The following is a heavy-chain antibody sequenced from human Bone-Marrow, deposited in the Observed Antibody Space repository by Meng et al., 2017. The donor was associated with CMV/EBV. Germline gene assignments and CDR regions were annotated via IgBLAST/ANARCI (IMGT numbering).Heavy chain of an antibody. Sequence: GGSLRLPCAASGFTFSSYGMHWVRQAPGKGLEWVAFIRYDGSNKYYADSVKGRFTISRDNSKNTLYLQMNSLRGEDTAVYYFANLGGDYDSSGYQMLRGGTFDYWGQGTLVTVSS. CDR1: GFTFSSYG. CDR3: ANLGGDYDSSGYQMLRGGTFDY. D-gene: IGHD3-22*01. V-gene: IGHV3-30*02. J-gene: IGHJ4*02. CDR2: IRYDGSNK.